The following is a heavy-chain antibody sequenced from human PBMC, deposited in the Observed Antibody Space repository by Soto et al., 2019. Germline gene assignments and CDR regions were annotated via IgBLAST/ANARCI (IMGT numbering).Heavy chain of an antibody. Sequence: SETLSLTCSVSGGSISSSSYYWGWIRQPPGKGLEWIGSIYYSGSTYYNPSLKSRVTISVDTSKNQFSLKLSSVTAADTAVYYCATSVYWYFDLWGRGALVTVSS. CDR2: IYYSGST. D-gene: IGHD3-16*01. J-gene: IGHJ2*01. CDR3: ATSVYWYFDL. V-gene: IGHV4-39*01. CDR1: GGSISSSSYY.